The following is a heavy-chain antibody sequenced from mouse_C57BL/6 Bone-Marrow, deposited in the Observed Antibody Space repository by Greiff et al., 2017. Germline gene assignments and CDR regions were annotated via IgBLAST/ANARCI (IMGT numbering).Heavy chain of an antibody. CDR3: TRFTGWFAY. Sequence: EVHLVESGAELVRPGASVKLSCTASGFNIKDDYMHWVKQRPEQGLEWIGWIDPENGDTEYASKFQGKATITADTSSNTAYLQLSSLTSEDTAVYYCTRFTGWFAYWGQGTLVTVSA. J-gene: IGHJ3*01. CDR1: GFNIKDDY. V-gene: IGHV14-4*01. D-gene: IGHD1-1*01. CDR2: IDPENGDT.